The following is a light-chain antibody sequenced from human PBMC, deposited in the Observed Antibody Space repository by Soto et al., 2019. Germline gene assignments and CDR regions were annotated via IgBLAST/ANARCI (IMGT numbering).Light chain of an antibody. CDR3: QQRSNWPPT. J-gene: IGKJ5*01. CDR2: GAS. Sequence: EIVLTQTPGTLSLSPGERATLSCRASQSVSDTLAWYQQKPGQAPRLLIYGASTRAPGFPARFSGSGSGTDFTLTISSLEPEDFAVYYCQQRSNWPPTSGQGTRLEIK. CDR1: QSVSDT. V-gene: IGKV3-11*01.